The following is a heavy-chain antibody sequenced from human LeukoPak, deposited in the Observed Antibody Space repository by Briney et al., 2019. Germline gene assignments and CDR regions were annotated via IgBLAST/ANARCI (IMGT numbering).Heavy chain of an antibody. J-gene: IGHJ4*02. CDR2: IDRDGFPT. Sequence: GGSLRLSCAASGFTVSSNYMSWVRQAPGKGLEWVSRIDRDGFPTIYADSVKGRFTVSRNNARNTLYLQMNNLRDDDSAVYYCAASRWSGALDFWGKGSLVSVSS. D-gene: IGHD3-3*01. CDR3: AASRWSGALDF. V-gene: IGHV3-74*01. CDR1: GFTVSSNY.